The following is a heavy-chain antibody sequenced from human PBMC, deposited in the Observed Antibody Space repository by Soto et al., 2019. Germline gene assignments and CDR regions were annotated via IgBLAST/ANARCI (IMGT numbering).Heavy chain of an antibody. CDR3: AGAATGSYHSAY. D-gene: IGHD3-16*02. J-gene: IGHJ4*02. V-gene: IGHV1-18*04. Sequence: QVQLVQSGPEVKNPGASVRVSCVASGYAFTSYGVTWVRQAPGQGLEWMGWIAPHSGRTTYLPKFQGRVTMTADVSTNTAYIELRSLTSDDTGIYFCAGAATGSYHSAYWGQGTVVTVSS. CDR2: IAPHSGRT. CDR1: GYAFTSYG.